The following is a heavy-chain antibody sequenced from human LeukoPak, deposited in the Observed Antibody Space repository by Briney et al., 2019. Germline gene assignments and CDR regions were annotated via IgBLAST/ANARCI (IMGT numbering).Heavy chain of an antibody. J-gene: IGHJ6*02. D-gene: IGHD6-13*01. CDR2: INTNTGNP. CDR3: ASRSKIAAAGYYYGMDV. CDR1: GYTFTSYA. Sequence: ASVKVSCKASGYTFTSYAMNWVRQAPGQGLEWMGWINTNTGNPTYAQGFTGRFVLSLDTSVSTAYLQISSLKAEDTAVYYCASRSKIAAAGYYYGMDVWGQGTTVTVSS. V-gene: IGHV7-4-1*02.